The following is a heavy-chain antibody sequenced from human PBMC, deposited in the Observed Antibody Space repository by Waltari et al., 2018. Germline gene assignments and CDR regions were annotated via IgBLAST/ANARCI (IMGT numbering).Heavy chain of an antibody. CDR1: GFTFSSYA. CDR3: ARDSIMITFGGVIVIPGGDFDY. D-gene: IGHD3-16*02. J-gene: IGHJ4*02. Sequence: QVQLVESGGGVVQPGRSLRLSCAASGFTFSSYAMHWVRQAQGKGLEWGAVISYYGSNKYYADSVKGRFTISRDNSKNTLYLQMNSLRAEDTAVYYCARDSIMITFGGVIVIPGGDFDYWGQGTLVTVSS. CDR2: ISYYGSNK. V-gene: IGHV3-30*01.